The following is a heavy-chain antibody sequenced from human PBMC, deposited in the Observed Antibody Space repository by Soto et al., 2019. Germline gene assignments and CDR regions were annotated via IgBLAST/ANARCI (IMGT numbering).Heavy chain of an antibody. J-gene: IGHJ6*02. CDR2: INAGNGNT. V-gene: IGHV1-3*01. CDR1: GYTFTSYA. D-gene: IGHD2-2*01. CDR3: ARDWCSSTSCYRGGSDYYGMDV. Sequence: QVQLVQSGAEVKKPGASVKVSCKASGYTFTSYAMHWVRQAPGQRLEWMGWINAGNGNTKYSQEFQGRVTITRDTSARTDYMELSSLRSEDTAVYYCARDWCSSTSCYRGGSDYYGMDVWGQGTTVTVSS.